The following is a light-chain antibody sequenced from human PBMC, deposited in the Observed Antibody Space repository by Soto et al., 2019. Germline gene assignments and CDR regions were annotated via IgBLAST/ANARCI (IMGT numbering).Light chain of an antibody. J-gene: IGKJ1*01. Sequence: DIQMTQSPSTLSASVGDRVTITCRASQSISSRLAWYQQKPGRAPKLLIYDASSLESGVPSRFSGSGSGTEFTLTISSLEPDDFATYYCQQYNVYWSFGQGTKVDIK. V-gene: IGKV1-5*01. CDR2: DAS. CDR1: QSISSR. CDR3: QQYNVYWS.